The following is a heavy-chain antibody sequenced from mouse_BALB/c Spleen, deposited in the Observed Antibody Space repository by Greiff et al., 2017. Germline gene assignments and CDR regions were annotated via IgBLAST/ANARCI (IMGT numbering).Heavy chain of an antibody. CDR1: GFTFSSYA. D-gene: IGHD2-1*01. CDR2: ISSGGIYT. J-gene: IGHJ4*01. V-gene: IGHV5-9-4*01. CDR3: ARDYGNYGRGAMDY. Sequence: EVQVVESGGGLVKPGGSLKLSCAASGFTFSSYAMSWVRQSPEKRLEWVAEISSGGIYTYYPDTVTGRFTISRDNAKNTLYLEMSSLRSEDTAMYYCARDYGNYGRGAMDYWGQGTSVTVSS.